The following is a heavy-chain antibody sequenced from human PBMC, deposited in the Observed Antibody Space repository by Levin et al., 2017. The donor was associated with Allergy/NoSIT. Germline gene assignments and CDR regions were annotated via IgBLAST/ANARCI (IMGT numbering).Heavy chain of an antibody. CDR3: VRELLNSAAGLDH. CDR2: IWLDGTKK. V-gene: IGHV3-33*01. CDR1: GFTFSSHG. Sequence: GGSLRLSCAASGFTFSSHGMHWVRQAPGKGLEWVAVIWLDGTKKYNADSVKGRFTISRDNSKNTLYLQMNSLRAEDTALYYCVRELLNSAAGLDHWGQGTLVTVSS. D-gene: IGHD6-13*01. J-gene: IGHJ4*02.